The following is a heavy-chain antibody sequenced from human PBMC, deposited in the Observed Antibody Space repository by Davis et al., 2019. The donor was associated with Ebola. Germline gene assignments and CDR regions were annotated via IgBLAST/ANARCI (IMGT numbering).Heavy chain of an antibody. V-gene: IGHV3-72*01. J-gene: IGHJ4*02. CDR2: TRNKANGYTT. CDR3: AKAGSSGWRDFDY. CDR1: GFTFSDYY. Sequence: PGGSLRLSCAASGFTFSDYYMDWVRQAPGKGLEWLGRTRNKANGYTTEYAASVKGRFTVSRDDSKNSLYLQMNTLGTEDTAVYYCAKAGSSGWRDFDYWGQGTLVTVSS. D-gene: IGHD6-25*01.